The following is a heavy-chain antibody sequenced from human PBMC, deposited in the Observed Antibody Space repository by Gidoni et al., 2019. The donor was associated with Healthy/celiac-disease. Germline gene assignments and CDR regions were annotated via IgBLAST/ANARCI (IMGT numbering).Heavy chain of an antibody. CDR2: IKQDGSEK. CDR3: ARDAEWPHSYGMDV. J-gene: IGHJ6*02. Sequence: EVQLVESGGGLVQPGGSLRLSCAASGFTFSSYWMSWVRQAPGKGLEWVANIKQDGSEKYYVDSVKGRFTISRDNAKNSLYLQMNSLRAEDTAVYYRARDAEWPHSYGMDVWGQGTTVTVSS. V-gene: IGHV3-7*01. D-gene: IGHD3-3*01. CDR1: GFTFSSYW.